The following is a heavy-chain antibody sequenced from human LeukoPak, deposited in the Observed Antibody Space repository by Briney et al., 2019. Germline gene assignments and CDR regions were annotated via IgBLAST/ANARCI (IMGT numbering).Heavy chain of an antibody. V-gene: IGHV4-59*11. CDR2: VYYSGST. D-gene: IGHD2-2*01. Sequence: PSETLSLTCTVSGGSISSHYWSWIRQPPGKGLEWIGHVYYSGSTNYNPSLKSRVTISVDTSKNQFSLKLSSVTAADTAVYYCASSDYCSSTSCYGDNWFDPWGQGTLVTVSS. CDR1: GGSISSHY. CDR3: ASSDYCSSTSCYGDNWFDP. J-gene: IGHJ5*02.